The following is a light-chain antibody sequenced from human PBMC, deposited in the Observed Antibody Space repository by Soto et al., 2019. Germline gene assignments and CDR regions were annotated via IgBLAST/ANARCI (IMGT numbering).Light chain of an antibody. CDR1: SSDVGPYNL. V-gene: IGLV2-23*01. Sequence: QSVLTQPASVSGSPGQSITISCNGTSSDVGPYNLVSWYQHHPGKVPQLIIYETTKRPSGVSNRFSGSKSGNTASRTISGLQAEDEAHYHCCSYTGYYTLMFAGGTQLTVL. CDR2: ETT. CDR3: CSYTGYYTLM. J-gene: IGLJ3*02.